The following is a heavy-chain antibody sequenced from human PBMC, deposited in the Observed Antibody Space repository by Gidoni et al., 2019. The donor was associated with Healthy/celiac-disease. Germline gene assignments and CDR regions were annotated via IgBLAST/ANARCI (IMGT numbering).Heavy chain of an antibody. CDR1: GFTFSSYA. CDR3: ARLSGVFYGMDV. J-gene: IGHJ6*02. Sequence: QVQLVESGGGVVQPGRSLRLSCAASGFTFSSYAMHWVRQAPGKGLEWVAVISYDGSNKYYADSVKGRFTISRDNSKNTLYLQMNSLRAEDTAVYYCARLSGVFYGMDVWGQGTTVTVSS. D-gene: IGHD2-8*01. V-gene: IGHV3-30*01. CDR2: ISYDGSNK.